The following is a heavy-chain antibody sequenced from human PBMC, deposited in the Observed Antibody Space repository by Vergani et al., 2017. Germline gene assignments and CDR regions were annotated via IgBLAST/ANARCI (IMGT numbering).Heavy chain of an antibody. Sequence: QVQLVESGGGVVQPGRSLRLSCAASGFTFSSYGMHWVRQAPGKGLEWVAVISYDGSNKYYADSVKGRFTISRDNSKNTLYLQMNSLRAEDTAVYYCAKVPWYDFWSGYLGVDFPYYYYYMDVWGKGP. J-gene: IGHJ6*03. CDR1: GFTFSSYG. V-gene: IGHV3-30*18. D-gene: IGHD3-3*01. CDR3: AKVPWYDFWSGYLGVDFPYYYYYMDV. CDR2: ISYDGSNK.